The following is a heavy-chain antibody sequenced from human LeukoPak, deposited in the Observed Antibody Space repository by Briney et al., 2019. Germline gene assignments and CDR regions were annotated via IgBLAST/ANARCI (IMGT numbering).Heavy chain of an antibody. CDR2: ISGSGGST. V-gene: IGHV3-23*01. CDR1: GFTVSSYA. Sequence: GGSLRLSCAASGFTVSSYAMSWVRQAPGKGLEWVSAISGSGGSTYYADSVKGRFTISRDNSKNTLYLQMNSLRAEDTAVYYCAKDTRALLWFGETNDAFDIWGQGTMVTVSS. J-gene: IGHJ3*02. D-gene: IGHD3-10*01. CDR3: AKDTRALLWFGETNDAFDI.